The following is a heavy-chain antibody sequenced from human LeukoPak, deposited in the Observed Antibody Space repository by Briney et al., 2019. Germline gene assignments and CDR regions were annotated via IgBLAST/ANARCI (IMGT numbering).Heavy chain of an antibody. J-gene: IGHJ4*02. CDR1: GGTFTNYA. Sequence: ASVQVSFKASGGTFTNYAISWVRQAPGQGLEWMGGIVPIFATPNYAQKFQDRVTITADEATSTAYMELSSLTAQDTAVYYCARAGRAYSSSWSYDYWGQGTVITVSS. CDR3: ARAGRAYSSSWSYDY. CDR2: IVPIFATP. V-gene: IGHV1-69*01. D-gene: IGHD6-13*01.